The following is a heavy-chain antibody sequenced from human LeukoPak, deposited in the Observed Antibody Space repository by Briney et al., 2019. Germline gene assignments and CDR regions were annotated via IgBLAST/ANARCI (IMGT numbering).Heavy chain of an antibody. CDR1: GFTFSSYG. J-gene: IGHJ6*02. D-gene: IGHD3-10*01. CDR3: AKVTGSGGYGMDV. Sequence: GGSLRLSCAASGFTFSSYGMHWVRQAPGKGLEWVAVISYDGSNKYYADSVKGRFTISRDNSKNTLYLQMNSLRAEDTAVYCCAKVTGSGGYGMDVWGQGTTVTVSS. V-gene: IGHV3-30*18. CDR2: ISYDGSNK.